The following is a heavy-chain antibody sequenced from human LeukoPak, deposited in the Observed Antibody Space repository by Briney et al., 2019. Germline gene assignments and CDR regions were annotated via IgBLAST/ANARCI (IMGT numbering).Heavy chain of an antibody. Sequence: GGSLRLSCAASEFAFTNYWMSWVRQAPGKGLEWVSVIYRDDTTYYADSVKGRFTIFRDNSKNTLYLQMNSLRDDDTAVYYCARAPYGVGYTAERDYWGQGTLVTVSS. CDR2: IYRDDTT. V-gene: IGHV3-53*01. CDR3: ARAPYGVGYTAERDY. J-gene: IGHJ4*02. D-gene: IGHD3-16*02. CDR1: EFAFTNYW.